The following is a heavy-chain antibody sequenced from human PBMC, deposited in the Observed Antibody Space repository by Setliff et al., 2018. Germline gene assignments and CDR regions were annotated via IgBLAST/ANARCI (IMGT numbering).Heavy chain of an antibody. CDR1: GDSINSRTNY. V-gene: IGHV4-61*09. Sequence: SETLSLTCTVSGDSINSRTNYWSWIRQPAGKGPEWIGHIYASWSTNYNPSLKSRVTMSIDTSKNQFFLKVRSVTAADTAVYYCAGRPQNTPMGPCDYWGQGTLVTVSS. CDR2: IYASWST. CDR3: AGRPQNTPMGPCDY. J-gene: IGHJ4*02. D-gene: IGHD5-18*01.